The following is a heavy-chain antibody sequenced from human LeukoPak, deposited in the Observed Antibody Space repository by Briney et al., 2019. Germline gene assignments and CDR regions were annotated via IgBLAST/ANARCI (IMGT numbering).Heavy chain of an antibody. J-gene: IGHJ4*02. CDR2: INHSGST. V-gene: IGHV4-34*01. CDR3: VRPESAGTKYRFDY. Sequence: SETLPLTCTVSGGSISSYYWSWIRQPPGKGLEWIGEINHSGSTNYNPSLKSRVTISVDTSKNHVSLNLTSVTAADTAVYYCVRPESAGTKYRFDYWGQGALVTVSS. D-gene: IGHD1-1*01. CDR1: GGSISSYY.